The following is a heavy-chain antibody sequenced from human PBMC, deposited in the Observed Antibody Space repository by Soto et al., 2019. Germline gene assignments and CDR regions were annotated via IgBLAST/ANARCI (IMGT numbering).Heavy chain of an antibody. CDR2: INLDSGGT. Sequence: GASVKVSCKASGFTFTGYYMHWLRQAPGQGLEWMGWINLDSGGTNYAQRFQGRVTMTRDTSISTAYMELSRLRSDDTAVYYCAGNYYDSSGYYYVDYWGQGTLVTVSS. CDR3: AGNYYDSSGYYYVDY. J-gene: IGHJ4*02. V-gene: IGHV1-2*02. D-gene: IGHD3-22*01. CDR1: GFTFTGYY.